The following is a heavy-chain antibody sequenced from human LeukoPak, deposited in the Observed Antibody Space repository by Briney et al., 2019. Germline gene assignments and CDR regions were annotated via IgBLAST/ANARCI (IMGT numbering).Heavy chain of an antibody. CDR2: ISEIGDSR. D-gene: IGHD6-19*01. CDR3: GKDRSSGWYPLIDY. J-gene: IGHJ4*02. CDR1: GFSFDDYA. V-gene: IGHV3-43*02. Sequence: GGSLRLSCAASGFSFDDYAMHWVRQAPGRGLEWVSHISEIGDSRYYTGSVRGRFTISRDNSKNSLYLQMNSLRSEDTAVYYCGKDRSSGWYPLIDYRGQGIMVTVSS.